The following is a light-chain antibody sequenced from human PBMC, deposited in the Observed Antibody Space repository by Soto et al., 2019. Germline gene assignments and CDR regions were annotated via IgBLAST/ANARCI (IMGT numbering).Light chain of an antibody. CDR3: QSYDRSLSASV. Sequence: QSVLTQPPSVSGAPGQRVTISCTGSSSNIGAGYDVHWYQQLPGTAPKLLIYGDSNRPSGVPDRFSGSRSGTSASLAITGLQAADEADYYCQSYDRSLSASVFGTGTKVTVL. CDR2: GDS. J-gene: IGLJ1*01. V-gene: IGLV1-40*01. CDR1: SSNIGAGYD.